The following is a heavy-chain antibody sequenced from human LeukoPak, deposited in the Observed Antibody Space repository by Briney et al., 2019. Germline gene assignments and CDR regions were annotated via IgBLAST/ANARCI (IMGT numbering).Heavy chain of an antibody. Sequence: GGSLRLSCTVSGFTFGDYAMSWFRQAPGKGLEWVGFIRSKAYGGTTEYAASVKGRFTISRDDSKSIAYLQMNSLKTEDTAVYYCTRDPSHCSGGSCPFDYWGQGTLVTVSS. J-gene: IGHJ4*02. D-gene: IGHD2-15*01. CDR3: TRDPSHCSGGSCPFDY. CDR1: GFTFGDYA. V-gene: IGHV3-49*03. CDR2: IRSKAYGGTT.